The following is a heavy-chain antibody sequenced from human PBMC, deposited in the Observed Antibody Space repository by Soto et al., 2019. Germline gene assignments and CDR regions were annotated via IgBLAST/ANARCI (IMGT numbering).Heavy chain of an antibody. V-gene: IGHV5-51*01. J-gene: IGHJ6*02. CDR1: GYSFASYW. CDR3: ARTRSFTLGFYYDGMDV. Sequence: GESLKISFQGSGYSFASYWIGWVRPMPGKDLEWMGIIYPGDSDTRYSPSFQGQVTISADTSLRTAYLQWTSLKASDTALYYCARTRSFTLGFYYDGMDVWGQGTTVTVSS. D-gene: IGHD6-6*01. CDR2: IYPGDSDT.